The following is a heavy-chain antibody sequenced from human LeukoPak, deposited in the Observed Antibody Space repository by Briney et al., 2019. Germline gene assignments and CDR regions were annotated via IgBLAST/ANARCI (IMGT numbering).Heavy chain of an antibody. J-gene: IGHJ4*02. CDR1: GSLFTSYW. CDR3: VRLIYSNGWHDY. CDR2: SDPSDSYT. D-gene: IGHD5-18*01. Sequence: GASLRISCKGSGSLFTSYWISWVRQLPGKGLERIWRSDPSDSYTNYSPSFQGHVTLSADKSISTAYLQWSSLKASDTAMYYCVRLIYSNGWHDYWGQGTLVTVSS. V-gene: IGHV5-10-1*01.